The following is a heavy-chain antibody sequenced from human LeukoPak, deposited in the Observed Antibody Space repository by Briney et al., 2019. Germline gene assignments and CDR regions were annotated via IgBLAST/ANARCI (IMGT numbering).Heavy chain of an antibody. J-gene: IGHJ1*01. D-gene: IGHD6-13*01. CDR3: ARDSSSFFQH. V-gene: IGHV3-74*01. CDR1: GFSFSNYW. CDR2: INCYGGVT. Sequence: GASLRLSCAASGFSFSNYWMHWVRQAPGKGLVWVARINCYGGVTSYADSVKGRFTISRDNAKNTLYLQMNSLRAEDTAVYYCARDSSSFFQHWGQGTLVTVSS.